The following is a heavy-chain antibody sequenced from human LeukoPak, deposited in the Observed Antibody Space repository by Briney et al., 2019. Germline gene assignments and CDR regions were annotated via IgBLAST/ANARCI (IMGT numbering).Heavy chain of an antibody. CDR3: ARTKRGYDYGDYRFDP. D-gene: IGHD4-17*01. CDR1: GYTFTGYY. Sequence: ASVKVSCKASGYTFTGYYMHWVRQAPGQGLEWMGWINPNSGGTNYARKFQGRVTMTRDTSISTAYMELSRLRSDDTAVYYCARTKRGYDYGDYRFDPWGQGTLVTVSS. CDR2: INPNSGGT. J-gene: IGHJ5*02. V-gene: IGHV1-2*02.